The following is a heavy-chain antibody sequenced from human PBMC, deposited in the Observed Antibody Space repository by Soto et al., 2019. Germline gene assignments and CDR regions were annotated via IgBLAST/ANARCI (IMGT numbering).Heavy chain of an antibody. CDR1: GDSVSSNSAT. Sequence: PSQTLSLTCAISGDSVSSNSATWDWIRQSPSRGLEWLGRTYYRSKWSNDYALSVKSRITITPDTSKNQFSLQLSSVTPEDTAVYYCAKLTGSGGKWGQGTLVTVSS. D-gene: IGHD3-9*01. J-gene: IGHJ4*02. CDR3: AKLTGSGGK. V-gene: IGHV6-1*01. CDR2: TYYRSKWSN.